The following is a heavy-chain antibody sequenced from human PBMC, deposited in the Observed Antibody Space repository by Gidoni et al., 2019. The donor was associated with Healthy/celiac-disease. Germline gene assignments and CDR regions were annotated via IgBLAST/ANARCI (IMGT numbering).Heavy chain of an antibody. CDR2: IWYDGMNK. CDR3: AREPPPGYGDYAGGYYYYGMDV. D-gene: IGHD4-17*01. J-gene: IGHJ6*02. CDR1: GFPFSSYG. V-gene: IGHV3-33*01. Sequence: QVQLVESGGGVVQPGRSLRLSCAASGFPFSSYGMHWVRQAPGKGLDWVAVIWYDGMNKYYADSVKGRFTISRDNSKNTLYLQMNSLRAEDTAVYYCAREPPPGYGDYAGGYYYYGMDVWGQGTTVTVSS.